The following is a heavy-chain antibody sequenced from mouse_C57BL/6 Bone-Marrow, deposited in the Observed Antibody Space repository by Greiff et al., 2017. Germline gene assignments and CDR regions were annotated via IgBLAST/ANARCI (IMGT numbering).Heavy chain of an antibody. J-gene: IGHJ3*01. V-gene: IGHV1-81*01. CDR1: GYTFTSYG. CDR2: IYPRSGNT. D-gene: IGHD2-4*01. Sequence: QVQLQQSGAELARPGASVKLSCKASGYTFTSYGISWVKQRTGQGLEWIGEIYPRSGNTYYTAKFKGKATLTADKSSSTAYMELRSLTSEDSAVYFCATLYSDYDLAWFAYWGQGTLVTVSA. CDR3: ATLYSDYDLAWFAY.